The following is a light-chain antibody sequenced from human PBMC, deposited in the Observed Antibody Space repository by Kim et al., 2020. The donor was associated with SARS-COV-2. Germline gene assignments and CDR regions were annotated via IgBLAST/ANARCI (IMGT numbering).Light chain of an antibody. V-gene: IGKV3D-15*01. CDR2: GVS. Sequence: ENVMTQSPATLSVSPGERVTLSCRASKAVYSSYLAWYQHKPGQAPRLLIYGVSNRATGIPDRFSGSGSGTDFTLTIASLQSEDFAVYYCQQYDSWPITFGQGTRLEIK. CDR3: QQYDSWPIT. CDR1: KAVYSSY. J-gene: IGKJ5*01.